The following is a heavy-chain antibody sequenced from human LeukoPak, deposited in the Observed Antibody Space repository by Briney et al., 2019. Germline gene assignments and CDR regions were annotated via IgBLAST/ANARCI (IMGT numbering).Heavy chain of an antibody. CDR1: GSIFSSYP. CDR2: IIPILGIA. Sequence: SVNVSFKACGSIFSSYPISWLRQAPGQGLEWMGRIIPILGIANYAQKFQGRVTITADKSTSTAYMELSSLRSEDTAVYYCARASAGEAAAERRCIAVAGVYYYYYYGMDVWGQGTTVTVSS. J-gene: IGHJ6*02. V-gene: IGHV1-69*04. D-gene: IGHD6-19*01. CDR3: ARASAGEAAAERRCIAVAGVYYYYYYGMDV.